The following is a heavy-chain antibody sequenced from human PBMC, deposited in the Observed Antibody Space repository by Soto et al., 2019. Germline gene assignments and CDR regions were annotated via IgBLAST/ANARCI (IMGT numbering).Heavy chain of an antibody. CDR1: GFTFNIYG. J-gene: IGHJ4*02. CDR3: AKAQASGQASFDS. CDR2: ISYDGSNQ. V-gene: IGHV3-30*18. Sequence: GGSLRLSCAASGFTFNIYGMHWVRQAPDKGLEWVALISYDGSNQYYADSVKGRFTISRDNSKNTLFLQMNSLRADDTAVYYCAKAQASGQASFDSWGQGPLVTVYS.